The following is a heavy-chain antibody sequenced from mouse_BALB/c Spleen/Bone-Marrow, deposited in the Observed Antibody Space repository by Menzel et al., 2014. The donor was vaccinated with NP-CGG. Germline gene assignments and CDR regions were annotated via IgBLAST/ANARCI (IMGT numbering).Heavy chain of an antibody. CDR3: ARWNYYGSLYWYFDV. Sequence: QVQLQQSGSELVRPGASVKLSCKASGYTFTSYWMHWVKQRPGQGLEWIGEINPSNGRTNYNEKFKSKATLTVDKSSSTAYMQLSSLTSEDSAVYYCARWNYYGSLYWYFDVWGAGT. CDR2: INPSNGRT. CDR1: GYTFTSYW. D-gene: IGHD1-1*01. J-gene: IGHJ1*01. V-gene: IGHV1S81*02.